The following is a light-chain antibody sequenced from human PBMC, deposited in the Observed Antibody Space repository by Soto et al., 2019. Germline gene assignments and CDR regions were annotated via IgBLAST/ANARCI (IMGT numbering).Light chain of an antibody. J-gene: IGKJ2*01. V-gene: IGKV1-33*01. CDR3: QQYDDLPYT. CDR2: DAS. Sequence: DIQMTQSPSSLSASVGDRVTITCQASQDINNYLNWYQQKPGKAPKLLINDASNLETGVPSRFSGSGFGTEFTLTISSLQPEDIATYYCQQYDDLPYTFGQGTKLEIK. CDR1: QDINNY.